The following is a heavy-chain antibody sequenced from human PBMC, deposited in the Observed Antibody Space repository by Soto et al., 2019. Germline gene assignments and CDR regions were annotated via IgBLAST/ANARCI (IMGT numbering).Heavy chain of an antibody. D-gene: IGHD3-10*01. V-gene: IGHV3-23*01. CDR2: ISGSGGST. J-gene: IGHJ4*02. CDR3: AKDKMVRGVIKSYFDY. Sequence: GGSLRLSCSASGFTFSSYAMSWVRQAPGKGLEWVSAISGSGGSTYYADSVKGRFTISRDNSKNTLYLQMNSLRAEDMAVYYCAKDKMVRGVIKSYFDYWGQGTLVTVSS. CDR1: GFTFSSYA.